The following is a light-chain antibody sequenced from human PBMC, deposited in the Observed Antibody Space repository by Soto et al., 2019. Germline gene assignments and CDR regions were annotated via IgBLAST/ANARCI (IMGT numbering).Light chain of an antibody. CDR3: SSYTSSSTVV. Sequence: QSALTQPASVSGSPGQSITISCTGTCSDVGGYNYVSWYQQHPGKAPKPLIYEVSNRPSGVSNRFSGSKSGNTASLTISGLQAEDEADYYCSSYTSSSTVVFGGGTKVTVL. V-gene: IGLV2-14*01. CDR2: EVS. CDR1: CSDVGGYNY. J-gene: IGLJ2*01.